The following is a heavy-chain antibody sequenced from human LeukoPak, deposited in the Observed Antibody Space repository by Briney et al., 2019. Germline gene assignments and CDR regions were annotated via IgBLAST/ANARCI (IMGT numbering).Heavy chain of an antibody. J-gene: IGHJ6*03. Sequence: PGGSLRLSCAASGFTFSSYVMHWVRQAPGKGLEWVSSITSSSTYIYYADSVKGRFTISRDNARNSLYLQMNSLRAEDTAVYYCARDPYSGSYGDYYYYYMDVWGKGTTVTISS. CDR3: ARDPYSGSYGDYYYYYMDV. V-gene: IGHV3-21*01. CDR2: ITSSSTYI. CDR1: GFTFSSYV. D-gene: IGHD1-26*01.